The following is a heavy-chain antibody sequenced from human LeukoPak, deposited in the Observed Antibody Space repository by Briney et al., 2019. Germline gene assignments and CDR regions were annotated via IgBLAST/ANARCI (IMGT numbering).Heavy chain of an antibody. J-gene: IGHJ4*02. CDR2: IWYDGSNK. CDR1: GFTFSSYG. D-gene: IGHD6-13*01. CDR3: AGAAAGLNYFDY. V-gene: IGHV3-33*01. Sequence: GGSLRLSCAASGFTFSSYGMHWVRQAPGKGLEWVAVIWYDGSNKYCADSVKGRFTISRDNSKNTLYLQMNSLRAEDTAVYYCAGAAAGLNYFDYWGQGTLVTVSS.